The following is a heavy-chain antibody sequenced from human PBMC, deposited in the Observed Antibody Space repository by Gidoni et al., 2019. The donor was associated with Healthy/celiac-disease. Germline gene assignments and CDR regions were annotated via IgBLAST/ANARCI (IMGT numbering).Heavy chain of an antibody. CDR2: IWYDGSNK. CDR1: GFTFRSYG. V-gene: IGHV3-33*01. J-gene: IGHJ4*02. Sequence: QVQLVESGGGVVQPGRSLRLSCAASGFTFRSYGMHWVRQAPGKGLEWVAVIWYDGSNKYYADSVKGRFTISRDNSKNTLYLQMNSLRAEDTAVYYCARIKEDGYDSSGFDYWGQGTLVTVSS. D-gene: IGHD3-22*01. CDR3: ARIKEDGYDSSGFDY.